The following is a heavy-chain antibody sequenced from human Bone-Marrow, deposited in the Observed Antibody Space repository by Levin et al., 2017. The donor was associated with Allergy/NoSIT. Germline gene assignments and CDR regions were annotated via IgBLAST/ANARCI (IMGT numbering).Heavy chain of an antibody. Sequence: SETLSLSCSVFGGSISSSSYYWGWIRQPPGKGLEWIGSIYYSGSPYYSPSFESRVSMSMDTSKNQFSLKLSSVTAADTAVYYCARVSHDSSGYYPCFDSWGQGTLVTVSS. D-gene: IGHD3-22*01. CDR1: GGSISSSSYY. CDR3: ARVSHDSSGYYPCFDS. CDR2: IYYSGSP. V-gene: IGHV4-39*07. J-gene: IGHJ4*02.